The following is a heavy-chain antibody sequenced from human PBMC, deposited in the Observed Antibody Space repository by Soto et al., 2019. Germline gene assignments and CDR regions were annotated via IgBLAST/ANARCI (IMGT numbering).Heavy chain of an antibody. V-gene: IGHV4-4*02. Sequence: QVQLQESGPGLVKPSGTLSLTCAVSGGSISSSNWWSWVRQPPGKGLEWIGDIYHSGSTNYNPSLLSRVPISVDKSKNQFSLKLISVTSALAAVYYCASAGSSSYGYWGQGTLVTVSS. D-gene: IGHD3-22*01. J-gene: IGHJ4*02. CDR1: GGSISSSNW. CDR3: ASAGSSSYGY. CDR2: IYHSGST.